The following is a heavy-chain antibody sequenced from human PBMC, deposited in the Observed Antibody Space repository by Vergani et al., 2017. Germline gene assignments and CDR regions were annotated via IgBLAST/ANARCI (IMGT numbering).Heavy chain of an antibody. D-gene: IGHD2-21*01. CDR1: GFTFSSYA. CDR3: AKARDPNCKGGNCYSYYYGLDL. Sequence: EVQLLESGGNLIQPGGSLRLSCGASGFTFSSYAMTWVRLAPGKGLQWVSAISGSGGNTFYTDSVKGRFTISRDNSKDTLYLQMNSLRVEDTAIYYCAKARDPNCKGGNCYSYYYGLDLWGQGTTFTVSS. J-gene: IGHJ6*02. V-gene: IGHV3-23*01. CDR2: ISGSGGNT.